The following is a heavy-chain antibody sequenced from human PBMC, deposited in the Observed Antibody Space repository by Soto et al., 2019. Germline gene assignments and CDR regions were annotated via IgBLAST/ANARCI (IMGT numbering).Heavy chain of an antibody. D-gene: IGHD6-13*01. J-gene: IGHJ4*02. Sequence: PXETLSLACTVAGGSMSSSSYYWGWIRQPPGKGLEWIGSIYYSGSTYYNPSLKSRFTISVDTSKNQFSLKLSSVTAADTAVYYCARHFGPAAAGFKLLYYFDYWGQGTLVTVSS. CDR1: GGSMSSSSYY. CDR3: ARHFGPAAAGFKLLYYFDY. CDR2: IYYSGST. V-gene: IGHV4-39*01.